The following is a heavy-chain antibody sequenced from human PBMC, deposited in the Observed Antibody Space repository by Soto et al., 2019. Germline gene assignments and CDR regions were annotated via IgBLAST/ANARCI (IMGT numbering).Heavy chain of an antibody. V-gene: IGHV3-21*01. D-gene: IGHD1-7*01. CDR1: GFTFSSYS. CDR3: ARDPSPRTGTNWFDP. Sequence: GGSLRLSCAASGFTFSSYSMNWVRQAPGKGLEWVSSISSSSSYIYYADSVKGRFTISRDNAKNSLYLQMNSLRAEDTAVYYCARDPSPRTGTNWFDPWGQGTLVTVSS. CDR2: ISSSSSYI. J-gene: IGHJ5*02.